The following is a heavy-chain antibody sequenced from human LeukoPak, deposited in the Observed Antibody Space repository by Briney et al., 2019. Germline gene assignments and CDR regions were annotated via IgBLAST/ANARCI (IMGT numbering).Heavy chain of an antibody. CDR2: INHSGST. Sequence: PSETLSLTCAVYGGSFSGYYWSWIRQPPGKGLEWIGEINHSGSTNYNPSLKSRVTISVDTSKNQFSLKLSSVTAADTAVYYCARLPLKKTTYYYDSSGYRFDYWGQGTLVTVSS. CDR1: GGSFSGYY. D-gene: IGHD3-22*01. V-gene: IGHV4-34*01. J-gene: IGHJ4*02. CDR3: ARLPLKKTTYYYDSSGYRFDY.